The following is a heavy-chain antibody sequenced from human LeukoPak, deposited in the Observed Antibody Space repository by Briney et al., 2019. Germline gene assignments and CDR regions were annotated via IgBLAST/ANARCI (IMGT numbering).Heavy chain of an antibody. CDR2: MNPNSGNT. D-gene: IGHD2-2*01. J-gene: IGHJ6*03. Sequence: GASVKVSCKASGYTFTSYDINWVRQATGQGLEWMGWMNPNSGNTGYAQKFQGRVTMTRNTSISTAYMELSSLRSEDTAVYYCARGLGRCSSTSCYWGVGYYYYYMDVWGKGTTVTISS. CDR3: ARGLGRCSSTSCYWGVGYYYYYMDV. CDR1: GYTFTSYD. V-gene: IGHV1-8*01.